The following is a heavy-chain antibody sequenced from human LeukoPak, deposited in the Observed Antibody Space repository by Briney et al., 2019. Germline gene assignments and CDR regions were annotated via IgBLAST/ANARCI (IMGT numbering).Heavy chain of an antibody. J-gene: IGHJ5*02. CDR3: ARGGGYDSSGYYHQYNWFDP. V-gene: IGHV3-23*01. CDR2: ISGSGGST. Sequence: GGSLRLSCAASGFTFSSYGMSWVRQAPGKGLEWVSAISGSGGSTYYADSVKGRFTISRDNSKNTLYLQMNSLRAEDTAVYYCARGGGYDSSGYYHQYNWFDPWGQGTLVTVSS. CDR1: GFTFSSYG. D-gene: IGHD3-22*01.